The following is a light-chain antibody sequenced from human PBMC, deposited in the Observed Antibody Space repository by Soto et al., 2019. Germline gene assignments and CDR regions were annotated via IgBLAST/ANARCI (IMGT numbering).Light chain of an antibody. CDR3: SSYTSSSTPYV. CDR2: EVS. V-gene: IGLV2-14*01. J-gene: IGLJ1*01. Sequence: QSALTQPPSASGSPGQSVTISCTGTSSDVGGYKYVSWYQQHPGKAPKLMIYEVSNRPSGVSNRFSGSKSGNTASLTISGLQAEDEADYYCSSYTSSSTPYVFGTGTKVTVL. CDR1: SSDVGGYKY.